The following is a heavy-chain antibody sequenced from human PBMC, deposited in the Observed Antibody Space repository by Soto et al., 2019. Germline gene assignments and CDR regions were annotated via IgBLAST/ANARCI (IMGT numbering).Heavy chain of an antibody. J-gene: IGHJ6*02. CDR2: IYYSGST. CDR3: ARGLRVWYYGSGSPPIYGMDV. CDR1: GGSISSGDYY. D-gene: IGHD3-10*01. Sequence: SETLSLTCTVSGGSISSGDYYWSWIRQPPGKGLEWIGYIYYSGSTYYNPSLKSRVTISVDTSKNQFSLKLSSVTAADTAVYYCARGLRVWYYGSGSPPIYGMDVWGQGTTVTVSS. V-gene: IGHV4-30-4*01.